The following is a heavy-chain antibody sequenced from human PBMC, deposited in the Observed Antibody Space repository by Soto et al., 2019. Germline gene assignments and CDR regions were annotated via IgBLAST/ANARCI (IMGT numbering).Heavy chain of an antibody. J-gene: IGHJ3*02. CDR3: AKDRPYYYDSSGYYGVLAFDI. Sequence: PGGALRLSCAASGFTFSSYSVSWVRQAPGKGLEWVSAISGSGGGTYYADSVKGRFTISRDNSKNTLYLQMNSLRAEDTAVYYCAKDRPYYYDSSGYYGVLAFDIWGQGTMVTVSS. D-gene: IGHD3-22*01. CDR2: ISGSGGGT. V-gene: IGHV3-23*01. CDR1: GFTFSSYS.